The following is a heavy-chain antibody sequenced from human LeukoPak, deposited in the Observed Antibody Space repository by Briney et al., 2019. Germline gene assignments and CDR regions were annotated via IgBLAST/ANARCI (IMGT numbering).Heavy chain of an antibody. V-gene: IGHV1-18*01. Sequence: ASVKVSCKASGYTFTSYGISWVRQAPGQGLEWMGWISAYNGNTNYAQKLQGRVTMTTDTSTSTAYMELRSLRSDDTAVYYCAREPLGYCSGGSCYYFDYWGQGTLVTVSS. CDR2: ISAYNGNT. D-gene: IGHD2-15*01. CDR1: GYTFTSYG. J-gene: IGHJ4*02. CDR3: AREPLGYCSGGSCYYFDY.